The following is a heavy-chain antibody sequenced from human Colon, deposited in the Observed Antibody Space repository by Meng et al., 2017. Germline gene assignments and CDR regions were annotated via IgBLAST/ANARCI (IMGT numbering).Heavy chain of an antibody. Sequence: QMKLEESGSRLVKPSQTLSLTCAVSGDSVTTTLSSWSWIRQSPGKGLEWIGNIYDNGYTYYSPSLRSRVTISVDRSNNQFSLNLNSLTAADTAVYFCARGYLGSTYFAYWGQGILVTVSS. CDR3: ARGYLGSTYFAY. V-gene: IGHV4-30-2*06. D-gene: IGHD3-10*01. CDR2: IYDNGYT. J-gene: IGHJ4*02. CDR1: GDSVTTTLSS.